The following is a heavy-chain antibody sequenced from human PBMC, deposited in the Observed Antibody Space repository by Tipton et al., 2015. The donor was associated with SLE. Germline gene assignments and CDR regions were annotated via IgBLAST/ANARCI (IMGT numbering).Heavy chain of an antibody. CDR2: IYYSGST. Sequence: TLSLTCTVSGGSISSYYWSWIRQPPGKGLEWIGYIYYSGSTNYNPSLKSRVTISVDTSKNQFSLTLSSVTAADTAVYYCARLINVRVVRGVTPYWYFDLWGRGTLVTVSS. J-gene: IGHJ2*01. CDR3: ARLINVRVVRGVTPYWYFDL. CDR1: GGSISSYY. V-gene: IGHV4-59*01. D-gene: IGHD3-10*01.